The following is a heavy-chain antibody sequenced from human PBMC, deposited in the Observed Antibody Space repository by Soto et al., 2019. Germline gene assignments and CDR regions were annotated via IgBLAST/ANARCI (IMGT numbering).Heavy chain of an antibody. Sequence: ASVKXSCKASGYTFTSYGISWVRQAPGQGLEWMGWISAYNGNTNYAQKLQGRVTMTTDTSTSTAYMELRSLRSDDTAVYYCARELRYFDWLLQAIDYWGQGTLVTVSS. CDR2: ISAYNGNT. D-gene: IGHD3-9*01. CDR1: GYTFTSYG. V-gene: IGHV1-18*01. CDR3: ARELRYFDWLLQAIDY. J-gene: IGHJ4*02.